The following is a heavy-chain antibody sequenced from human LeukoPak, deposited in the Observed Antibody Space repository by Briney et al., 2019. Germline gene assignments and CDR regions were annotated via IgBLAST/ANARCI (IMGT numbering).Heavy chain of an antibody. CDR1: GYTFTSYG. CDR2: IIPIFGTA. Sequence: GASVKVSCKASGYTFTSYGISWVRQAPGQGLEWMGGIIPIFGTANYAQKFQGRVTITTDESTSTAYMELSSLRSEDTAVYYCARSWGLSDYYDSSGYFQYFDYWGQGTLVTVSS. CDR3: ARSWGLSDYYDSSGYFQYFDY. J-gene: IGHJ4*02. D-gene: IGHD3-22*01. V-gene: IGHV1-69*05.